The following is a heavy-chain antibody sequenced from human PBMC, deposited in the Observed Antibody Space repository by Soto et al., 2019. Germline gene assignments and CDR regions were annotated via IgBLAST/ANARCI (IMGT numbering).Heavy chain of an antibody. J-gene: IGHJ4*02. CDR3: ARGDGVVGSYSAVDH. Sequence: EVQVVESGGGLVKPGGSLRLSCVFSGFTFSTYTMNWVRQAPGKGLEWVSSINGRSNYVYYADSVKGRFTISRDNAKKCLYLQTNRQRAEDTSIYYCARGDGVVGSYSAVDHWGRGALVTVAS. D-gene: IGHD3-10*01. CDR2: INGRSNYV. V-gene: IGHV3-21*01. CDR1: GFTFSTYT.